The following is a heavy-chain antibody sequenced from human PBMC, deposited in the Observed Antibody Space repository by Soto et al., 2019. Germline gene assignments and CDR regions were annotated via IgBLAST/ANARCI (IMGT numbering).Heavy chain of an antibody. CDR2: ISYDGSNK. Sequence: QVQLVESGGGVVQPGRSLRLSCAASGFTFSSYAMHWVRQAPGKGLEWVAVISYDGSNKYYADSVKGRFTISRDNSKNTLYLQMNSLRAEDTAVYYCARGSGLYYGMDVWGQGTTVTVSS. CDR1: GFTFSSYA. CDR3: ARGSGLYYGMDV. V-gene: IGHV3-30-3*01. J-gene: IGHJ6*02. D-gene: IGHD6-25*01.